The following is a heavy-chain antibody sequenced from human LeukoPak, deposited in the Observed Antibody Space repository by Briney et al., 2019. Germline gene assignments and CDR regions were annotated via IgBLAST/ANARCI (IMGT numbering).Heavy chain of an antibody. CDR2: IIPIFGTA. J-gene: IGHJ4*02. V-gene: IGHV1-69*05. Sequence: SVKVSCKASGGTFSSYAISWVRQAPGQGLEWMGGIIPIFGTANYAQKFQGRVTITTDESTSTAYMELSSLRSEDTAVYYCARAGELGQLGRSGSYLYWGQGTLVTVS. D-gene: IGHD1-26*01. CDR3: ARAGELGQLGRSGSYLY. CDR1: GGTFSSYA.